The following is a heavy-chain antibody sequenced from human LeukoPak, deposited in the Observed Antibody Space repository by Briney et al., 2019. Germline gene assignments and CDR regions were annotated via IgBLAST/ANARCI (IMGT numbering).Heavy chain of an antibody. CDR1: GFTFSSYG. J-gene: IGHJ4*02. Sequence: SGGSLRLSCAASGFTFSSYGMHWVRQAPGKGLEWVSVIYSGGSTYYADSVKGRFTISRDNSKNTLYLQMNSLRVEDTAVYYCARDFDFSSGWPTDWGQGTRVTVSS. CDR3: ARDFDFSSGWPTD. V-gene: IGHV3-NL1*01. CDR2: IYSGGST. D-gene: IGHD6-19*01.